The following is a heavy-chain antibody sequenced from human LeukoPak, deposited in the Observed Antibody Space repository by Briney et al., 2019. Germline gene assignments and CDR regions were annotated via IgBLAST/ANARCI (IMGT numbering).Heavy chain of an antibody. CDR2: IYYSGST. J-gene: IGHJ5*02. CDR3: ARDPGDSSGYYRYNWFDP. Sequence: SETLSLTCTVSGGSISSSSYYWGWIRQPPGKGLEWIGSIYYSGSTYYNPSLKSRVTISVDTSKNQFSLKLSSVTAADTAVYYCARDPGDSSGYYRYNWFDPWGQGTLVTVSS. D-gene: IGHD3-22*01. CDR1: GGSISSSSYY. V-gene: IGHV4-39*07.